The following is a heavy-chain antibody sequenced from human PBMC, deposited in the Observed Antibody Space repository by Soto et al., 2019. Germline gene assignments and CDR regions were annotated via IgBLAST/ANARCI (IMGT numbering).Heavy chain of an antibody. V-gene: IGHV3-21*01. J-gene: IGHJ6*02. D-gene: IGHD6-13*01. CDR1: GFTFSSYS. CDR3: ARDLAAAGVYYYYGMDV. CDR2: ISSSSSYI. Sequence: KPGGSLRLSCAASGFTFSSYSMNWVRQAPGKGLEWVSSISSSSSYIYYADSVKGRFTISRDNAKNSLYLQMNSLRAEDTAVYYCARDLAAAGVYYYYGMDVWGQGTTVTVSS.